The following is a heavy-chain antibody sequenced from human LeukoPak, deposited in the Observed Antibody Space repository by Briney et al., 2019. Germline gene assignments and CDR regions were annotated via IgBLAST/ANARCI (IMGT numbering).Heavy chain of an antibody. CDR1: GGSISSYY. CDR3: ARDSPNHWFDP. CDR2: IYYSGST. V-gene: IGHV4-59*01. J-gene: IGHJ5*02. Sequence: PSETLSLTCSVSGGSISSYYWSWIRQPPGKGLEWIGNIYYSGSTNYNPSLKSRVTISVDTSKNQFSLELSSVTAADTAVYYCARDSPNHWFDPWGQGTLVTVSS.